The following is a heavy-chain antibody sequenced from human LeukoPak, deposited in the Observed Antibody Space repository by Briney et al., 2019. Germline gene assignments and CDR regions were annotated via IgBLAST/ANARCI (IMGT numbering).Heavy chain of an antibody. V-gene: IGHV3-30*02. CDR1: GFTFSGYD. CDR3: AKASAINY. Sequence: GGSLRLSCAASGFTFSGYDMHWVRQAPGKGLEWVAFIRYDASNKYYTDSVKGRFTISRDNSKNTLYLQMNSLRPEDTAVCYCAKASAINYWGQGTLVTVSS. CDR2: IRYDASNK. J-gene: IGHJ4*02.